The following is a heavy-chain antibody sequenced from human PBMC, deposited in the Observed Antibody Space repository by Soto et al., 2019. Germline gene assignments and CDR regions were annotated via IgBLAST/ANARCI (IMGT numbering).Heavy chain of an antibody. CDR1: GFTFSNYS. J-gene: IGHJ6*02. V-gene: IGHV3-21*01. CDR3: AREVGGAAAGTPSYYYYYGMDV. Sequence: GSLRLSCAASGFTFSNYSMNWVRQAPGKGLEWVSSISSSSSYIYYADSVKGRFTISRDNAKNSLYLQMNSLRAEDTAVYYCAREVGGAAAGTPSYYYYYGMDVWGQGTTVTVSS. CDR2: ISSSSSYI. D-gene: IGHD6-13*01.